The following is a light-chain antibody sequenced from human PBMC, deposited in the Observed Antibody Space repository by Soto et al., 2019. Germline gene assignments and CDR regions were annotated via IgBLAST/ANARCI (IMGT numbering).Light chain of an antibody. CDR1: SADIGAFNY. Sequence: QSALTQPASVSGSPGQSITISCAGTSADIGAFNYVSWYQHHPGKAPKLLIYDVSDRPSGVSTRFSASKSANKASLTISGLHADDDADYYCSSSSTSSALVFGGGTKLTVL. J-gene: IGLJ2*01. CDR3: SSSSTSSALV. CDR2: DVS. V-gene: IGLV2-14*03.